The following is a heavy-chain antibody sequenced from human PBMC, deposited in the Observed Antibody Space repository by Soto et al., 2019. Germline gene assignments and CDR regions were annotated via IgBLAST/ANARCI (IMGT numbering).Heavy chain of an antibody. CDR3: ARPDSSGYYGDY. CDR1: GYTFTSYA. CDR2: INAGNGNT. D-gene: IGHD3-22*01. Sequence: QVQLVQPGAEVKKPGASVKVSCKASGYTFTSYAMHWVRQAPGQRLEWMGWINAGNGNTKYSQKFQGRVTITRDTSASTAYMELSSLRSEDTAVYYCARPDSSGYYGDYWGQGTLVTVSS. V-gene: IGHV1-3*01. J-gene: IGHJ4*02.